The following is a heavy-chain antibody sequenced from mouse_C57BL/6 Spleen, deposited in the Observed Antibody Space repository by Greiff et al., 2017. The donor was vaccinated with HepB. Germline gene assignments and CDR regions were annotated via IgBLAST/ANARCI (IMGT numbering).Heavy chain of an antibody. CDR1: GYTFTDYY. J-gene: IGHJ2*01. Sequence: EVQLQQSGPELVKPGASVKISCKASGYTFTDYYMNWVKQSHGKSLEWIGDINPNNGGTSYNQKFKGKATLTVDKSSSTAYMELRSLTSEDSAVYYCARRWDGYGGQGTTLTVSS. CDR2: INPNNGGT. CDR3: ARRWDGY. D-gene: IGHD4-1*01. V-gene: IGHV1-26*01.